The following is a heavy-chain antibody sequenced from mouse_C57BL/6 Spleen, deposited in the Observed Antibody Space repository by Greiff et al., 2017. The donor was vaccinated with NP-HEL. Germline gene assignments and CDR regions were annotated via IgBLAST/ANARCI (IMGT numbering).Heavy chain of an antibody. V-gene: IGHV1-4*01. CDR3: ARGSLSKENYFDY. J-gene: IGHJ2*01. D-gene: IGHD2-5*01. Sequence: VQLQESGAELARPGASVTMSCKASGYTFTSYTLHWVKQRPGQGLEWIGYINPSSGYTKYNQKFKDKATLTADKSSRTAYMQLSSLTSEDSAVYYCARGSLSKENYFDYWGQGTTLTVSS. CDR2: INPSSGYT. CDR1: GYTFTSYT.